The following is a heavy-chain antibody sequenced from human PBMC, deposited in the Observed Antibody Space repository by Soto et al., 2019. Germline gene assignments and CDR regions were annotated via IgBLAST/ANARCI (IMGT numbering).Heavy chain of an antibody. V-gene: IGHV3-30-3*01. CDR1: GFTFSSYA. D-gene: IGHD3-22*01. CDR3: ARDLYDSSGYYFTDAFDI. J-gene: IGHJ3*02. Sequence: GGSLRLSCAASGFTFSSYAMHWVRQAPGKGLEWVAVISYDGSNKYYADSVKGRFTISRDNSKNTLYLQMNSLRAEDTAVYYCARDLYDSSGYYFTDAFDIWGQGTMVTVSS. CDR2: ISYDGSNK.